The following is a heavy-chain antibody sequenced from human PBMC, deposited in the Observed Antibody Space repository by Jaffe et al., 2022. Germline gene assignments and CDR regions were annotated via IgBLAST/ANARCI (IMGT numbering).Heavy chain of an antibody. J-gene: IGHJ3*02. Sequence: EVQLVESGGGLVQPGRSLRLSCAASGFTFDDYAMHWVRQAPGKGLEWVSGISWNSGSIGYADSVKGRFTISRDNAKNSLYLQMNSLRAEDTALYYCAKDMGHYGSGIDAFDIWGQGTMVTVSS. CDR3: AKDMGHYGSGIDAFDI. CDR2: ISWNSGSI. CDR1: GFTFDDYA. D-gene: IGHD3-10*01. V-gene: IGHV3-9*01.